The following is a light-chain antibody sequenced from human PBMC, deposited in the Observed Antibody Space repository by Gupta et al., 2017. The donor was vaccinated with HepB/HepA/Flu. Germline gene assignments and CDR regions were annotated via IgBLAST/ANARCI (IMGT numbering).Light chain of an antibody. CDR2: EAS. CDR1: QSISSW. CDR3: QQGNYCPWN. Sequence: DIPMTQSPSTLSASVGDRATITCRASQSISSWLAWYQQKPGQAPKLLIYEASSLASGVPSRFSGSGSGTEFTLTISSLEPDDFAIYYCQQGNYCPWNFGRGTQVEIK. V-gene: IGKV1-5*03. J-gene: IGKJ1*01.